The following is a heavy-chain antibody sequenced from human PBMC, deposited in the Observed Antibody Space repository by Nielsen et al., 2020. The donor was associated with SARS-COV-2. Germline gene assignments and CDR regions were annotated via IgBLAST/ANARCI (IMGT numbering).Heavy chain of an antibody. J-gene: IGHJ4*02. V-gene: IGHV3-23*01. D-gene: IGHD6-13*01. CDR2: ISGSGGST. CDR3: AKRTTIVLIAAAEKTFDY. Sequence: WIRQPPGKGLEWVSAISGSGGSTYYADSVKGRFTISRDNSKNALYLQMNSLRAEDTAVYYCAKRTTIVLIAAAEKTFDYWGQGTLVTVSS.